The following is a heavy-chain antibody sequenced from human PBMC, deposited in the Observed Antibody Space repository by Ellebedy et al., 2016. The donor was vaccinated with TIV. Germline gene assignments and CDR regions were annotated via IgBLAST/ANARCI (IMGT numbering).Heavy chain of an antibody. CDR1: GRPFSVYG. CDR2: TSYDESDK. CDR3: TGGVGATPLLEY. V-gene: IGHV3-30*03. D-gene: IGHD1-26*01. Sequence: GGSLRLSXAASGRPFSVYGMHWVRQAPGKGLEWVAVTSYDESDKEYAGSLRGRFTISRDNSKNTLYLQINSLRLEDTATYYCTGGVGATPLLEYWGQGTLVTVSS. J-gene: IGHJ4*02.